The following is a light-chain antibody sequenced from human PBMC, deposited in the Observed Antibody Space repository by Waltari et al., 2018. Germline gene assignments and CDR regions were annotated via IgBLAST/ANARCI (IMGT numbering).Light chain of an antibody. Sequence: QSVLTPPPSASGTPGQRVTISCSAGRSNIGSNTVMWYQQLPGTAPKLLIYSNNQRPSGVPDRFSGSKSGTSASLAIGELQSEDEADYYCAAWDDSRNGRVVFGGGTKLTVL. V-gene: IGLV1-44*01. CDR1: RSNIGSNT. CDR2: SNN. CDR3: AAWDDSRNGRVV. J-gene: IGLJ2*01.